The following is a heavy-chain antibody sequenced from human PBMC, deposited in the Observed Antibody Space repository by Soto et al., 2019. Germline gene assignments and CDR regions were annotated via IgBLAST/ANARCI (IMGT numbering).Heavy chain of an antibody. V-gene: IGHV3-74*01. CDR1: GFTFSHYR. CDR2: ISGDGSDT. CDR3: TRDFQGLGY. Sequence: EVQLVESGGGLVQPGGSLRISCAASGFTFSHYRMHWIRQAPGKGLVWVSIISGDGSDTNFADSVKGRFTISRDNARNTLYLQMNSLRAEDTAVYYCTRDFQGLGYWGQGTLVTVSS. J-gene: IGHJ4*02.